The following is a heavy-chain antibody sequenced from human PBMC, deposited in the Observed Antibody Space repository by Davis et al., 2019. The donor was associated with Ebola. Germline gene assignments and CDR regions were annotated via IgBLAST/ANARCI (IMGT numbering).Heavy chain of an antibody. CDR3: VRTRGYSGYAWRGWFDP. V-gene: IGHV4-34*01. CDR2: INHSGST. J-gene: IGHJ5*02. Sequence: SETLSLTCAVYGGSFSGYYWSWIRQPPGKGLEWIGEINHSGSTNYNPSLKSRVTISVDTSKNQFSLKLSSVTAADTAVYYCVRTRGYSGYAWRGWFDPWGQGTLVTVSS. D-gene: IGHD5-12*01. CDR1: GGSFSGYY.